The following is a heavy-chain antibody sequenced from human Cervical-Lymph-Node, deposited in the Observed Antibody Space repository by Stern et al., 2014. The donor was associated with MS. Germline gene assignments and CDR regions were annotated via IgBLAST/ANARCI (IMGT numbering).Heavy chain of an antibody. V-gene: IGHV3-30*03. J-gene: IGHJ6*02. CDR1: GFSLSSLG. CDR2: VSFVGSNK. CDR3: MGVGVGVDV. Sequence: VQLVESGGGVVQPGRSLRLSCAASGFSLSSLGMHWVRQAPGRGLEWLEFVSFVGSNKMYGDSVKGRFSISSDNSNNTMYLQMNSLRPEDTAVYYCMGVGVGVDVWGQGTTVIVS.